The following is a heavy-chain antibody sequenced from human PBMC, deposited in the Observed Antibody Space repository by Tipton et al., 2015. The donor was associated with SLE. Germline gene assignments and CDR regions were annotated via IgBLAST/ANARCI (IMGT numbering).Heavy chain of an antibody. V-gene: IGHV3-9*01. D-gene: IGHD1-26*01. Sequence: SLRLSCSASGFAFDDYAMHWVRQVPGKGLEWVSGITWNSGDIGYADSVKGRFTISRDNAKNSLYLQMNSLRAEDTALYYCVISQWDDLDYWGQGTLVTVSS. CDR2: ITWNSGDI. CDR3: VISQWDDLDY. CDR1: GFAFDDYA. J-gene: IGHJ4*02.